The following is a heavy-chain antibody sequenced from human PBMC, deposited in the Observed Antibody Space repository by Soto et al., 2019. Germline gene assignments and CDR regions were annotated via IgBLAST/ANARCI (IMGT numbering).Heavy chain of an antibody. CDR3: ARARRVHGVEWFDS. V-gene: IGHV1-18*01. CDR1: GYTFTSYG. D-gene: IGHD3-10*01. J-gene: IGHJ5*01. CDR2: ISAYNGNT. Sequence: ASVKVSCKASGYTFTSYGISWVRQAPGQGLEWMGWISAYNGNTNYAQKLQGRVTMTTDTSTSTAYMELRSLRSDDTAVYYCARARRVHGVEWFDSWGQGTLVTVSS.